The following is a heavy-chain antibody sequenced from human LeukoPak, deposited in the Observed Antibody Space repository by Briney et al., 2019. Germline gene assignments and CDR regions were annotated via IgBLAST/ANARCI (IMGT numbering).Heavy chain of an antibody. J-gene: IGHJ6*03. CDR1: GFTFTTYW. Sequence: HSGGSLRLSCAASGFTFTTYWMSWVRQAPGKGLEWVSAISGSGGSTYYADSVKGRFTISRDNSKNTLYLQMNSLRAEDTAVYYCAKEEITMVRGVIIRLGYYYYMDVWGKGTTVTISS. D-gene: IGHD3-10*01. V-gene: IGHV3-23*01. CDR3: AKEEITMVRGVIIRLGYYYYMDV. CDR2: ISGSGGST.